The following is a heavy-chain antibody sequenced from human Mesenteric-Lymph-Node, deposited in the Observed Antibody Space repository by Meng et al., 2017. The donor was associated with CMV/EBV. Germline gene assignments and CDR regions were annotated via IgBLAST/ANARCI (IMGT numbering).Heavy chain of an antibody. V-gene: IGHV3-64*02. CDR2: ISSNGGST. Sequence: GYLRLSCTASGFTFSSYAMHWVRQAPGKGLEYVSAISSNGGSTYYADSVKGRFTISRDNSKNTLYLQMGSLRAEDMAVYYCASRYGYWGQGTLVTVSS. CDR3: ASRYGY. D-gene: IGHD5-18*01. J-gene: IGHJ4*02. CDR1: GFTFSSYA.